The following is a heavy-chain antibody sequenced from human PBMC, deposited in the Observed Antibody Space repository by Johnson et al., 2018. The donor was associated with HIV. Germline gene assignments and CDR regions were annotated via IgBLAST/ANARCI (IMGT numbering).Heavy chain of an antibody. J-gene: IGHJ3*01. CDR2: ISTDGTNK. CDR3: ANGRAWELLSELEREYTEFEE. Sequence: QVQLVESGGGVVQPGRSLRLSCAASGFTFSTYGMPWVRQTPGKGLEWVALISTDGTNKYYADSVKGRFPIYRDHSKNTLYLQMNSLSAEDTAVYYCANGRAWELLSELEREYTEFEEWGQGTMVSVSS. D-gene: IGHD1-26*01. CDR1: GFTFSTYG. V-gene: IGHV3-30*18.